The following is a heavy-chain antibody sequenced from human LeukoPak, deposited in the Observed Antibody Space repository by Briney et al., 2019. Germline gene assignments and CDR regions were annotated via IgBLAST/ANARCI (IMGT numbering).Heavy chain of an antibody. CDR1: GFTFSSYA. V-gene: IGHV3-23*01. CDR3: AKVYDYGDYVPSRYYYGMDV. CDR2: ISGSGGST. Sequence: GGSLRLSCAASGFTFSSYAMGWVRQAPGKGLAWVSAISGSGGSTYYADSVKGRFTISRDNSKNTLYLQMNSLRAEDTAVYYCAKVYDYGDYVPSRYYYGMDVWGQGTTVTVSS. D-gene: IGHD4-17*01. J-gene: IGHJ6*02.